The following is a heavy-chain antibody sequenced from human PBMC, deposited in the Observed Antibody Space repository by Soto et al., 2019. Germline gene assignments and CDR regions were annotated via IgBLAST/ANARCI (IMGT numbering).Heavy chain of an antibody. V-gene: IGHV4-59*01. D-gene: IGHD3-3*01. CDR1: GGSISSYY. Sequence: SETLSLTCTVSGGSISSYYWSWIRQPPGKGLEWIGYIYYSGSTNYNPSLKSRVTISVDTSKNQFSLKLSSVTAADTAVYYCARSYYDFWSGPKGMDVWGQGTTVTVSS. CDR3: ARSYYDFWSGPKGMDV. J-gene: IGHJ6*02. CDR2: IYYSGST.